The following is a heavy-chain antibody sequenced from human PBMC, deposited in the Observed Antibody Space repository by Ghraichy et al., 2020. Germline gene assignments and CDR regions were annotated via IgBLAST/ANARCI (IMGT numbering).Heavy chain of an antibody. D-gene: IGHD2-2*01. V-gene: IGHV3-72*01. J-gene: IGHJ6*03. CDR2: IRNKPSGYTT. Sequence: LSLTCAASGFTFSDHFMDWVRQAPGKGLEWVGRIRNKPSGYTTEYAASVKGRFTVSRDDSMNSLYLQMNNLKTEDTAVYYCSRSYSTSGARYYMDVWAKGPPSPSL. CDR1: GFTFSDHF. CDR3: SRSYSTSGARYYMDV.